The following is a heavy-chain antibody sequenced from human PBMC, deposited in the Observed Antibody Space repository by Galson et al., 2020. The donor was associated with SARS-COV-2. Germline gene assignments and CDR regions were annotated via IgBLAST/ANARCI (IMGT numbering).Heavy chain of an antibody. CDR3: ATDFAIVGATRFDC. CDR2: FDPEDGET. J-gene: IGHJ4*02. Sequence: ASVKVSCKVSGYTLTELSMHWVRQAPGKGLEWMGGFDPEDGETIYAQKFQGRVTMTEDTSTDTAYMELSSLRSEDTAVYYCATDFAIVGATRFDCGAQETLLTVSS. V-gene: IGHV1-24*01. CDR1: GYTLTELS. D-gene: IGHD1-26*01.